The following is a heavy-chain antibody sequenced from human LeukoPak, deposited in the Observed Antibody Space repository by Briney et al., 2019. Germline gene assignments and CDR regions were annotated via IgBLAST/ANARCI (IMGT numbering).Heavy chain of an antibody. Sequence: GESLRLSCAASGFTFDDYGMSWVRQALGKGLEWVSGINWNGGSTGYADSVKGRFTISRDNAKNSLYLQMNSLRAEDTALYYCARANGDSWFDPWGQGTLVTVSS. J-gene: IGHJ5*02. V-gene: IGHV3-20*04. D-gene: IGHD4-17*01. CDR1: GFTFDDYG. CDR3: ARANGDSWFDP. CDR2: INWNGGST.